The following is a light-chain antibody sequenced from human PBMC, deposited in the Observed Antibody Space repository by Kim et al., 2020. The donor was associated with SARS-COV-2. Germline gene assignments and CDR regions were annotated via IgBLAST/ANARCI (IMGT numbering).Light chain of an antibody. Sequence: SSELTQPPSVSGAPGKTARIICEGGSIGRRSVHWYQQKPGQAPVVVVYDNTDRPSGIPERFSGSNSGNTATLTISRVDAGDEADYFCQVWDSGSEHVVFGGGTQLTVL. V-gene: IGLV3-21*03. CDR1: SIGRRS. CDR3: QVWDSGSEHVV. J-gene: IGLJ2*01. CDR2: DNT.